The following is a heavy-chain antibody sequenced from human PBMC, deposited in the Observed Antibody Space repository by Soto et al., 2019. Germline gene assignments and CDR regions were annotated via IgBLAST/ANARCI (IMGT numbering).Heavy chain of an antibody. CDR1: GYSFTSYW. CDR3: ARSMITFGGVIDY. J-gene: IGHJ4*02. D-gene: IGHD3-16*01. V-gene: IGHV5-51*01. Sequence: GESLKISCKGSGYSFTSYWIGWARQMPGKGLEWMGIIYPGDSDTRYSPSFQGQVTISADKSISTAYLQWSSLKASDTAMYYCARSMITFGGVIDYWGQGTLVTVSS. CDR2: IYPGDSDT.